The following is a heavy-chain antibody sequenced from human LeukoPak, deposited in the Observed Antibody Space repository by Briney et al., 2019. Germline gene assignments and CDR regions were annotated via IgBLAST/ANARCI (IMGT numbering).Heavy chain of an antibody. J-gene: IGHJ4*02. CDR2: INHSGST. CDR3: ARADRITMVQGVISPFDY. D-gene: IGHD3-10*01. Sequence: SETLSLTCAVYGGSFSGYYWSWIRQPPGKGLEWIGEINHSGSTNYNPSLKSRVTISVDTSKNQFSLKLSSVTAADTAVYYCARADRITMVQGVISPFDYWGQGTLVTVSS. CDR1: GGSFSGYY. V-gene: IGHV4-34*01.